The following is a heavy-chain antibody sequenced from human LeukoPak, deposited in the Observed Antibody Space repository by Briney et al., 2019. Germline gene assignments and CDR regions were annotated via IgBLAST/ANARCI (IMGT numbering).Heavy chain of an antibody. CDR2: INPNSGGT. V-gene: IGHV1-2*02. Sequence: GESLKISCQGSGYSFTSYWIGWVRQMPGKGLEWMGWINPNSGGTNYAQRFQGRVTMTRDTSISTAYMELSRLTSDDTAMYYCARDHREVAAAEIDYWAREPWSPSPQ. CDR1: GYSFTSYW. J-gene: IGHJ4*02. CDR3: ARDHREVAAAEIDY. D-gene: IGHD6-13*01.